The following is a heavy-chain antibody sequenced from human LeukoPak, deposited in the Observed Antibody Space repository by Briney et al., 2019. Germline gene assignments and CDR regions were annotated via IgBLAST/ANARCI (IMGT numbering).Heavy chain of an antibody. Sequence: SVKVSCKASGGTFSGYAISWVRQAPGQGLEWMGGIIPIFGTANYAQKFQGRVTITADESTSTAYMELSSLRSEDTAVYYCAREMYSSGRYYYYGMDVWGQGTTVTVSS. V-gene: IGHV1-69*13. CDR3: AREMYSSGRYYYYGMDV. CDR2: IIPIFGTA. J-gene: IGHJ6*02. D-gene: IGHD6-19*01. CDR1: GGTFSGYA.